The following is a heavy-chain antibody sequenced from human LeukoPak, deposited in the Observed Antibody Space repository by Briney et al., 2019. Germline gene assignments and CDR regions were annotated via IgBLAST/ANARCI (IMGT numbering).Heavy chain of an antibody. V-gene: IGHV4-39*01. Sequence: SETLSLTCTVSGGSISSSNYYWGWIRQPPGTGLEWIGSIYYSGSTYYNPSLKSRVTISADASKNHFSLKLSSVTAADTAVYFCARQIALAGNYYSYYGLDVWGQGTTVSVSS. J-gene: IGHJ6*02. CDR3: ARQIALAGNYYSYYGLDV. CDR1: GGSISSSNYY. D-gene: IGHD6-19*01. CDR2: IYYSGST.